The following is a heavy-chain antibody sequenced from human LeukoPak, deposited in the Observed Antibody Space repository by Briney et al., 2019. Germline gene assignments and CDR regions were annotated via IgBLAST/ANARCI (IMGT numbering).Heavy chain of an antibody. CDR3: AKVAVAGRGYFDY. Sequence: GGSLRLSCAASGFTFSSYAMSWVRQAPGKGLEWVSALTGSSGSTYYADSVKGRFTISRDNSKNTLYLQMNSLRAEDTAIYYCAKVAVAGRGYFDYWGQGTLVTVSS. D-gene: IGHD6-19*01. CDR2: LTGSSGST. V-gene: IGHV3-23*01. J-gene: IGHJ4*02. CDR1: GFTFSSYA.